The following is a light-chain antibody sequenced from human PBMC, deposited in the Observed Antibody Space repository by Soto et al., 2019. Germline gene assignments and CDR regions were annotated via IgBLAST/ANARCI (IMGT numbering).Light chain of an antibody. V-gene: IGKV1-33*01. J-gene: IGKJ5*01. Sequence: DIEMTQSPSSLSASVGDRVTITCQASQDISNYLNWYQQKTGRAPKLLIYDASSLECGVSSRFSGSGSGTHFTFTIRSLQPDDIATYYCQQYEDFPLTFGQGTRLDTK. CDR2: DAS. CDR1: QDISNY. CDR3: QQYEDFPLT.